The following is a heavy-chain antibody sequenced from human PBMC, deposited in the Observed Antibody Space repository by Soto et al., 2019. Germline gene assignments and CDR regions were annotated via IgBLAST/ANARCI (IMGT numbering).Heavy chain of an antibody. CDR1: GASIRSGDFY. CDR2: MYSTGST. J-gene: IGHJ4*02. D-gene: IGHD2-8*01. CDR3: VRMNGGHLHL. V-gene: IGHV4-30-4*01. Sequence: QVQLHESGPGLVKPSQTLSLTCTVSGASIRSGDFYWAWIRPPPGKGLESIGHMYSTGSTYYHPSLKRRVLIALDRPSNQFSLRFTSLSAADTAIYYCVRMNGGHLHLWGQGVLGIVSS.